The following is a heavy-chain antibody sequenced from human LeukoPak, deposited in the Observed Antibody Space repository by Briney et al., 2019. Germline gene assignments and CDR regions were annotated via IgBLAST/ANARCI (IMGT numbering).Heavy chain of an antibody. V-gene: IGHV3-9*01. CDR3: AKDINAVGATTAAFDI. CDR2: ISWNSGSI. D-gene: IGHD1-26*01. CDR1: GFTFDDYA. J-gene: IGHJ3*02. Sequence: PGRSLRLSCAASGFTFDDYAMPWVRQAPGKGLEWVSGISWNSGSIGYADSVKGRFTISRDNAKNSLYLQMNSLRAEDTALYYCAKDINAVGATTAAFDIWGQGTMVTVSS.